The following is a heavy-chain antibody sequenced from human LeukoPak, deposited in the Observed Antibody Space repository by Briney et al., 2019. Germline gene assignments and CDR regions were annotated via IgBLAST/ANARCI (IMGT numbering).Heavy chain of an antibody. CDR3: AKETEYYYGSGSFDP. D-gene: IGHD3-10*01. CDR2: ISYDGSNK. V-gene: IGHV3-30*18. J-gene: IGHJ5*02. Sequence: PGGSLRLSCAASGFTFGSYGMHWVRQAPGKGLEWVAVISYDGSNKYYADSVKGRFTISRDNSKNTLYLQMNSLRAEDTAVYYCAKETEYYYGSGSFDPWGQGTLVTVSS. CDR1: GFTFGSYG.